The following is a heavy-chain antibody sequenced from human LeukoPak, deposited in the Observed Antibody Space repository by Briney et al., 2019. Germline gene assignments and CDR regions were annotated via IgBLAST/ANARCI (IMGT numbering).Heavy chain of an antibody. Sequence: GGSLRLSCAASGFTFSSYWIHWVRQAPGKGLVWVSRINTDGSSTSYADSVKGRFTISRDNAKNTLYLQMNSLRAEDTAVYYCAREITTEYYFDYWGQGTLVTVSS. D-gene: IGHD3-22*01. CDR2: INTDGSST. V-gene: IGHV3-74*01. J-gene: IGHJ4*02. CDR1: GFTFSSYW. CDR3: AREITTEYYFDY.